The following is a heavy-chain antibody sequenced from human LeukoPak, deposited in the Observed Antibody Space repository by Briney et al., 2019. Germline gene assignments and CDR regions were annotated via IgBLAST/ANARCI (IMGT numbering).Heavy chain of an antibody. V-gene: IGHV3-7*03. CDR3: AREGWSSSWYPKPYYYYGMDV. CDR1: GFTFSSYW. D-gene: IGHD6-13*01. J-gene: IGHJ6*04. Sequence: PGGSLRLSCAASGFTFSSYWMHWVRQAPGKGLEWVANIKQDGSEKYYVDSVKGRFTISRDNAKNSLYLQMNSLRAEDTAVYCCAREGWSSSWYPKPYYYYGMDVWGKGTTVTVSS. CDR2: IKQDGSEK.